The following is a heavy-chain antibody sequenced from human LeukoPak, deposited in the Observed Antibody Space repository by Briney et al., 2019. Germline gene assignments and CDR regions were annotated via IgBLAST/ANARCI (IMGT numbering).Heavy chain of an antibody. D-gene: IGHD6-19*01. V-gene: IGHV4-59*01. CDR3: ARRMPAGTVDY. Sequence: SETLSLTCTVSGGSICSYYWSWLRQPPGKALEWIGYIYFTGSTNYNPFLKSRVTISVDTTKNQFSLKLGSVTAADTAVYYCARRMPAGTVDYWGQGTLVTVSS. CDR1: GGSICSYY. J-gene: IGHJ4*02. CDR2: IYFTGST.